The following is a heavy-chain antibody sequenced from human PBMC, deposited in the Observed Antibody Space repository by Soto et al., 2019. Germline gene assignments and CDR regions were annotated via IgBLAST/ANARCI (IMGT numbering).Heavy chain of an antibody. D-gene: IGHD3-10*01. V-gene: IGHV4-39*01. J-gene: IGHJ1*01. CDR1: GGSISSSSYY. CDR3: AIVFILFRGVLLHHFPH. Sequence: SETLSLTCTVSGGSISSSSYYWGWILHPPGKGLEWIGSIYYSGSTYYNPSLKSRVTISVDTSKNQFSLKLRSVTAADTAVYNCAIVFILFRGVLLHHFPHRARRTLVPVSS. CDR2: IYYSGST.